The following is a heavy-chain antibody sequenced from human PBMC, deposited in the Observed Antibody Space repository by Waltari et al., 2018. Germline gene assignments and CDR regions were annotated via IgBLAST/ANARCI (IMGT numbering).Heavy chain of an antibody. D-gene: IGHD3-10*01. CDR2: INHSGST. CDR3: AGSRLWFRELSSKYFQH. CDR1: GGSFSGYY. J-gene: IGHJ1*01. V-gene: IGHV4-34*01. Sequence: QVQLQQWGAGLLKPSETLSLTCAVYGGSFSGYYWSWIRQPPGKGLEWIGEINHSGSTNYNPSLKSRVTISVDTSKNQFSLKLSSVTAADTAVYYCAGSRLWFRELSSKYFQHWGQGTLVTVSS.